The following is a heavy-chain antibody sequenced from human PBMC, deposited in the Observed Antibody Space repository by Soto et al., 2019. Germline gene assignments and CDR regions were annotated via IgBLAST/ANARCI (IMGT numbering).Heavy chain of an antibody. V-gene: IGHV3-30*18. D-gene: IGHD6-6*01. Sequence: QVQLVESGGGVVQPGRSLKLSCAASRFTFSSYGMHWVRQAPGKGLEWVAVISSDGSDQYYADSVRGRFTISRDNSKNTLSLHMNSLRAEDTALYYCAKDWRSSSWESDAVDIWGQGTMVTVSS. CDR2: ISSDGSDQ. CDR3: AKDWRSSSWESDAVDI. J-gene: IGHJ3*02. CDR1: RFTFSSYG.